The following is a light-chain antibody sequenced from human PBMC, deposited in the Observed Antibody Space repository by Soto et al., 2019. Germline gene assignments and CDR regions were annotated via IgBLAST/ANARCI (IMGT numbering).Light chain of an antibody. CDR1: RSVAGY. V-gene: IGKV3-11*01. CDR3: QQRSNWPKLT. J-gene: IGKJ4*01. CDR2: DGS. Sequence: EIVLTQSPATLSLSPGERATLSCRASRSVAGYLAWYQQRPGQAPRLLMYDGSNRATGIPARFSGSGSGTDFNLTISRLEPEDFGIYYCQQRSNWPKLTFGGGTKVEIK.